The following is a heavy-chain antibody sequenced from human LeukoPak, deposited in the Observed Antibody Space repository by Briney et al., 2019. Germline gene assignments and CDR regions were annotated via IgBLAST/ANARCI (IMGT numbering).Heavy chain of an antibody. V-gene: IGHV1-69*05. J-gene: IGHJ3*02. Sequence: SVTVSCKASGYTFTGYYMHWVRQAPGQGLEWMGGIIPIFGTANYAQKFQGRVTITTDESTSTAYMELSSLRSEDTAVYYCARDQQQLVLSADAFDIWGQGTMVTVSS. CDR1: GYTFTGYY. D-gene: IGHD6-6*01. CDR2: IIPIFGTA. CDR3: ARDQQQLVLSADAFDI.